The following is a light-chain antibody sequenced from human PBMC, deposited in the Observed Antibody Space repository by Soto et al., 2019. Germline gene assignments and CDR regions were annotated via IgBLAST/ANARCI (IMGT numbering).Light chain of an antibody. CDR1: QSVSSY. Sequence: EIVLTQSPATLSLSPGERATLSCRASQSVSSYLAWYQQKPGQAPRLLIYDASNRATGIPARFSGSGSGTDFTLSISSVEFVDFAVYYCQQRSHWPPTFGPGTKVDIK. J-gene: IGKJ3*01. V-gene: IGKV3-11*01. CDR2: DAS. CDR3: QQRSHWPPT.